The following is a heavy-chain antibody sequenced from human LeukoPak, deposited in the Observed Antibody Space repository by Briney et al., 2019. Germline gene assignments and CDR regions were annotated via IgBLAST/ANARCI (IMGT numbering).Heavy chain of an antibody. CDR2: IKQDGGEI. J-gene: IGHJ3*02. CDR3: ARRAFDI. Sequence: PGGSLRLSCAASGFTFSRYWMSWVRQVPRKGLEWVANIKQDGGEIYYVDSVKGRFTISRDNAKNSLYLQMNSLRAEDTAVYYCARRAFDIWGQGTMVTVSS. CDR1: GFTFSRYW. V-gene: IGHV3-7*01.